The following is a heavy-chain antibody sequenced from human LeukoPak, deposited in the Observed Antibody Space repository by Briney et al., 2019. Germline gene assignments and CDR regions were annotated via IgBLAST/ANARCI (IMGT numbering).Heavy chain of an antibody. CDR3: ARAPPYYDSSGYFLHFDY. CDR1: GYTFTSYG. D-gene: IGHD3-22*01. V-gene: IGHV1-69*13. Sequence: GASVKVSCKASGYTFTSYGISWVRQAPGQGLEWMGGIIPIFGTANYAQKFQGRVTITADESTSTAYMELSSLRSEDTAVYYCARAPPYYDSSGYFLHFDYWGQGTLVTVSS. CDR2: IIPIFGTA. J-gene: IGHJ4*02.